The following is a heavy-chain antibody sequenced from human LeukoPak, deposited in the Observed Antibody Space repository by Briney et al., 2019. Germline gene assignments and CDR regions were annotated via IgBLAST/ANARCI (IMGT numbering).Heavy chain of an antibody. CDR3: ASRRKNTGSDP. V-gene: IGHV4-39*01. Sequence: PSETLSLTCTVSGGSISSSSYYWGWIRQPPGKGLEWIGSIYYSGSTYYNPSLKSRVTISVDTSKNQFSLKLSSVTAADTAVYYCASRRKNTGSDPGGQGTLVTVSS. CDR2: IYYSGST. CDR1: GGSISSSSYY. J-gene: IGHJ5*02.